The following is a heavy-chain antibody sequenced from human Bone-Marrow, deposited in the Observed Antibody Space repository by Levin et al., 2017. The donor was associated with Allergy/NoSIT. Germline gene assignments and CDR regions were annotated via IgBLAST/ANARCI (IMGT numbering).Heavy chain of an antibody. CDR2: ISGDGITT. V-gene: IGHV3-74*01. J-gene: IGHJ4*02. D-gene: IGHD4-23*01. Sequence: GESLKISCAASGVPFSGYWMHWVRQAPGKGLMWVSRISGDGITTHYADSVKGRFTISRDNAKNTLYLQMNSLRADDTAVYYCTRAPFGGFYYWGQGTLVTVSS. CDR1: GVPFSGYW. CDR3: TRAPFGGFYY.